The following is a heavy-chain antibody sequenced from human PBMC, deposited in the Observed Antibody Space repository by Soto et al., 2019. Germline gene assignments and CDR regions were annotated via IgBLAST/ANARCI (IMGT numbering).Heavy chain of an antibody. V-gene: IGHV3-74*01. CDR1: EFTFSDFW. Sequence: EVQLVESGGGLVQPGGSLRLSCTASEFTFSDFWMHWVRQAPGTGLVWVSRIDSDGSGTTYADSVKGRFTISRDNAKNTVFLQMNSLRAEDTAVYYCAREYLYCSGGSCYSDGFDIWGQGTMVTVSS. CDR3: AREYLYCSGGSCYSDGFDI. D-gene: IGHD2-15*01. CDR2: IDSDGSGT. J-gene: IGHJ3*02.